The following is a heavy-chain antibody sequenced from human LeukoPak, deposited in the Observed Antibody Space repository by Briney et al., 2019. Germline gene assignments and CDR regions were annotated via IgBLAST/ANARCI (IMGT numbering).Heavy chain of an antibody. CDR2: IYHSGST. Sequence: SETLSLTCAVSGYSISSGYYWGWIRQPPGKGLEWIGNIYHSGSTYYNPSLKSRVTISVDTSRNQFSLKLSSVTAADTAVYYCAQQSLRSPDYWGQGTLVTVSS. CDR1: GYSISSGYY. J-gene: IGHJ4*02. CDR3: AQQSLRSPDY. D-gene: IGHD3-16*01. V-gene: IGHV4-38-2*01.